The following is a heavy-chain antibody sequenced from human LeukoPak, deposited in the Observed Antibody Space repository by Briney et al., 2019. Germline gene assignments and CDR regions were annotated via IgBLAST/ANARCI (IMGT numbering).Heavy chain of an antibody. CDR2: IYSGGTT. J-gene: IGHJ3*02. D-gene: IGHD6-19*01. Sequence: GGSLRLSCAASGFTVSNNYMSWVRQAPGKGLEWVSVIYSGGTTYYADSVKGRFTISRDNSKNTVYLQKNSLRAEDTAVYYCARDYQGWYDHAFDMWGQGTMVSVSS. CDR3: ARDYQGWYDHAFDM. CDR1: GFTVSNNY. V-gene: IGHV3-66*01.